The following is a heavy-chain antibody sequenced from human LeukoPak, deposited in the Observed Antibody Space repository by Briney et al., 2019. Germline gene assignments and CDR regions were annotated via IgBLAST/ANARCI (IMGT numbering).Heavy chain of an antibody. CDR1: GYTFIGYY. J-gene: IGHJ4*01. Sequence: ASVKVSCEASGYTFIGYYIHWVRQAPGQGLEWMGSVNPNSGVTDYAQKFQGRITMTRDTSISTAYMELNRPTSDDTAVYYCARDTGFPFFDFWGHGALVTVSS. CDR2: VNPNSGVT. CDR3: ARDTGFPFFDF. V-gene: IGHV1-2*02.